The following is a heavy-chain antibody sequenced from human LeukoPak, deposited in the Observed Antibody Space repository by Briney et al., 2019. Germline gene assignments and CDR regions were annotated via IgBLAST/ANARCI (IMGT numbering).Heavy chain of an antibody. CDR2: INPSGGSI. CDR3: ARERPSVRGVIGY. J-gene: IGHJ4*02. CDR1: GYIFTSYY. Sequence: ASVKVSCKASGYIFTSYYMYWVRQAPGQGLEWMGIINPSGGSIRYAQKSQGRVTMTRDTSTSTVYMELSSLRSDDTAVYYCARERPSVRGVIGYWGQGTLVTVSS. D-gene: IGHD3-10*01. V-gene: IGHV1-46*01.